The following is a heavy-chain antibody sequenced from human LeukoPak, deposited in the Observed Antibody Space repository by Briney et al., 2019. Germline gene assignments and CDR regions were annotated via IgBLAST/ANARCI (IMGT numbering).Heavy chain of an antibody. J-gene: IGHJ6*02. CDR1: GFTFSTYW. V-gene: IGHV3-7*05. CDR3: ARVRVSSYYGMDI. CDR2: INQDESEK. Sequence: PGGSLRLSCAASGFTFSTYWMSWVCQAPGKGLEWVANINQDESEKYYVDSVKGRFTISRDNAKNSLYLQMNSLRAEDTAVYYCARVRVSSYYGMDIWGQGATVTVSS. D-gene: IGHD2/OR15-2a*01.